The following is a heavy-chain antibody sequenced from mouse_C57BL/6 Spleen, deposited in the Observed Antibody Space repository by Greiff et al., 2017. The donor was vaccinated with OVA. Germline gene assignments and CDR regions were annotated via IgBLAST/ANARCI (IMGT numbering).Heavy chain of an antibody. CDR3: ASHSSGYAY. Sequence: VQLQQSGAELARPGASVKLSCKASGYTFTSYGISWVKQRTGQGLEWIGEIYPRSGNTYYNEKFKGKATLTADKSSSTAYMELRSLTSEDSAVYFCASHSSGYAYWGQGTLVTVSA. V-gene: IGHV1-81*01. CDR1: GYTFTSYG. D-gene: IGHD3-2*02. CDR2: IYPRSGNT. J-gene: IGHJ3*01.